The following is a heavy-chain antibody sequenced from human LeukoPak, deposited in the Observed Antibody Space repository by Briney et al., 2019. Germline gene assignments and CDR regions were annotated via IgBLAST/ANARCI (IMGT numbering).Heavy chain of an antibody. V-gene: IGHV3-7*03. D-gene: IGHD3-10*01. CDR2: IKQDGSEK. J-gene: IGHJ5*02. CDR1: GVTFSSYW. Sequence: GGSLRLSCAASGVTFSSYWMSWVRQAPGKGLEWVANIKQDGSEKYYVDSVKGRFTISRDNAKNSLYLQMNSLRAEDTAVYYCARGIWFGYNWFDPWGQGTLVTVSS. CDR3: ARGIWFGYNWFDP.